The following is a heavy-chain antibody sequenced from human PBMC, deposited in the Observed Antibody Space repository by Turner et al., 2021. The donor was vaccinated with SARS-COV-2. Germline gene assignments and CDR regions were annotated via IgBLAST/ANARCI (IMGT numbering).Heavy chain of an antibody. CDR1: GGPISSYD. D-gene: IGHD5-12*01. Sequence: QVQLQESGPGLVKPTETLSLTFTVPGGPISSYDWSWIRQPPGKGQEWIGYIYYSGSTNYNPSLKSRFTISIDTSKNQFSLKLSSVTAADTAVYYCTRTDGYNYDYWGQGTLVTVSS. V-gene: IGHV4-59*01. CDR2: IYYSGST. J-gene: IGHJ4*02. CDR3: TRTDGYNYDY.